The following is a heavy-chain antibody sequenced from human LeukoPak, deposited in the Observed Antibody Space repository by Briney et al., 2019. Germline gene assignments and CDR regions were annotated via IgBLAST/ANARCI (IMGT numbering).Heavy chain of an antibody. CDR1: GFTFSSYG. CDR3: ARLGAGVPAAIASTLYYFDY. D-gene: IGHD2-2*02. J-gene: IGHJ4*02. CDR2: INHSGST. V-gene: IGHV4-34*01. Sequence: GSQRLSCAASGFTFSSYGMHWIRQPPGKGLEWIGEINHSGSTNYNPSLKSRVTISVDTSKNQFSLKLSSVTAADTAVYYCARLGAGVPAAIASTLYYFDYWGQGTLVTVSS.